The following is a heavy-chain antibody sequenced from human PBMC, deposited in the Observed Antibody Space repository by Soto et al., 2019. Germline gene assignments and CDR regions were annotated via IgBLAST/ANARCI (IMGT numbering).Heavy chain of an antibody. CDR3: ARGYSSGWYNWFDP. Sequence: QVQLVQSGAEVKKPGSSVKVSCKASGGTFSSYAISWVRQAPGQGLEWMGGIIPIFGTANYALKFRGRVTITADESTSTAYMELRSLRSEDTAVYYCARGYSSGWYNWFDPWGQGTLVTVSS. D-gene: IGHD6-19*01. J-gene: IGHJ5*02. V-gene: IGHV1-69*01. CDR1: GGTFSSYA. CDR2: IIPIFGTA.